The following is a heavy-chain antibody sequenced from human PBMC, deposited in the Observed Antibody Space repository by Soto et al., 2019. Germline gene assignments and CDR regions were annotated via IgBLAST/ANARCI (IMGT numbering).Heavy chain of an antibody. CDR3: ARDTFTYMRVAMRGRYSGLDV. Sequence: LVESGGGLVKPGGSLRLSCAASGFTLYNYNMNWVRQAPGKGLEWVSSISSNSDYIWYADSVEGRFTVSRDNAKNSLFLQMTGLRDEDTSVYYCARDTFTYMRVAMRGRYSGLDVWGRGTTVMVS. CDR2: ISSNSDYI. D-gene: IGHD2-15*01. V-gene: IGHV3-21*01. CDR1: GFTLYNYN. J-gene: IGHJ6*02.